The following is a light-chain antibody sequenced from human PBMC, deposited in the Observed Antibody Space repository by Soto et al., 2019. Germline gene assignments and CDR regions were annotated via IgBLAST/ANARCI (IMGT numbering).Light chain of an antibody. Sequence: IVLTQSPATLSLSPGERDALSCRASQSVSTSLAWYKHKPGQAPRLFIYEASKRAPGIPARFSGSGSGTDFTLTISSLEPEDFAVYYCQVRDVWPSFGQGTKVDIK. J-gene: IGKJ1*01. CDR2: EAS. CDR1: QSVSTS. CDR3: QVRDVWPS. V-gene: IGKV3-11*01.